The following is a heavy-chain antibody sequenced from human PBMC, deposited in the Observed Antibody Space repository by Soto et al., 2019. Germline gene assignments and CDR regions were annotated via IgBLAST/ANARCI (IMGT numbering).Heavy chain of an antibody. Sequence: EVQLLESGGGLVQPGGSLRLSCAASGFTFSSYAMSWVRQAPGKGLEWVSGISGSGDSTYYADSVKGRFTISRDNSXHXXYLRMNSLRAEDTAVYYCAKGVPGIAVAGTGYFQHWGQGTLVTVSS. J-gene: IGHJ1*01. D-gene: IGHD6-19*01. V-gene: IGHV3-23*01. CDR3: AKGVPGIAVAGTGYFQH. CDR1: GFTFSSYA. CDR2: ISGSGDST.